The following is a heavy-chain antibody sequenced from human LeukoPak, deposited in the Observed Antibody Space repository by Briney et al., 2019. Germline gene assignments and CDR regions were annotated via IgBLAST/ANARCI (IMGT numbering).Heavy chain of an antibody. CDR1: GFTFSSYA. J-gene: IGHJ4*02. Sequence: GGSLRLSCAASGFTFSSYAMSWVRQAPGKGLEWVSAISGSGGSTYYADSVKGRFTISRDNSKNTLYLQMNSPRAEDTAVYYCAKLRVAVAGTLQIDYWGQGTLVTVSS. CDR2: ISGSGGST. D-gene: IGHD6-19*01. V-gene: IGHV3-23*01. CDR3: AKLRVAVAGTLQIDY.